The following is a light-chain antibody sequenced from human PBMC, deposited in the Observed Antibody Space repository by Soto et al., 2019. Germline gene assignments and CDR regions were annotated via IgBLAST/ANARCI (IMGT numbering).Light chain of an antibody. V-gene: IGLV2-14*01. CDR1: SSDFSAYHY. CDR3: TSYLYSRGHFV. J-gene: IGLJ1*01. CDR2: EVS. Sequence: QSVLTQPASVSGSPGQSITIFCTGSSSDFSAYHYVSWYQQHPGKAPKLMIYEVSHRPPGMSSRFSGSKSGNTASLTITGLQVEDEADYYCTSYLYSRGHFVFGTGTKVTVL.